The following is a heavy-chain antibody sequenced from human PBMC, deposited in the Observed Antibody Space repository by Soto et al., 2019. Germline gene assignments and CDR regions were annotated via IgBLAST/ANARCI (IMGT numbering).Heavy chain of an antibody. J-gene: IGHJ6*03. CDR1: GFTFSSYG. CDR3: ARVLGSNYYYYYMDV. V-gene: IGHV3-33*01. Sequence: GGSLRLSCAASGFTFSSYGMHWFRQAPGKGLEWVAVIWYDGSNKYYADSVKGRFTISRDNSKNTLYLQMNSLRAEDTAVYYCARVLGSNYYYYYMDVWGKGTTVTVSS. D-gene: IGHD2-15*01. CDR2: IWYDGSNK.